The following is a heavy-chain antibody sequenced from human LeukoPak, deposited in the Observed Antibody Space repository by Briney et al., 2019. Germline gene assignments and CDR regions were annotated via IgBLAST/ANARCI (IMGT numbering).Heavy chain of an antibody. CDR1: GYSFTSYW. CDR2: IDPSDSYT. Sequence: GESLRISCKGSGYSFTSYWISWVRQMPGKGLEWMGRIDPSDSYTSYSPSFQGHVTISADKSISTAYLQWSSPRASDTAMYYCARKDSTGSTNFEYWGQGTLVTVSS. J-gene: IGHJ4*02. CDR3: ARKDSTGSTNFEY. D-gene: IGHD2-8*01. V-gene: IGHV5-10-1*01.